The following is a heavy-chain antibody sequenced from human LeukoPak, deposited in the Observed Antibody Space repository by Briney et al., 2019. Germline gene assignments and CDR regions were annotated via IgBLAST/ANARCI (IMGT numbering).Heavy chain of an antibody. CDR2: RKQDGSDR. CDR1: EFNFGNYW. CDR3: ARDSAAHGGY. V-gene: IGHV3-7*03. Sequence: GGSLRLSCVVSEFNFGNYWMSWVRQTPGKGLEWVANRKQDGSDRYYVDSVKGRFIISRDNAKNSLYLQMNSLRDEDTAVYYCARDSAAHGGYWGQGTPVIVSS. J-gene: IGHJ4*02. D-gene: IGHD6-25*01.